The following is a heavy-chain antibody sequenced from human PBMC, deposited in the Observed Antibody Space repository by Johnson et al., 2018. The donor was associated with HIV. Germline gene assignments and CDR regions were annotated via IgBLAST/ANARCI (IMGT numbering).Heavy chain of an antibody. CDR2: VSYDGSER. J-gene: IGHJ3*02. V-gene: IGHV3-30*14. CDR1: GFSFSSYA. Sequence: QVQLVESGGGVVQPGRSLRLSCAASGFSFSSYAMHWVRQAPGKGLEWVAVVSYDGSERYYADSVKGRFTISRDNSKNTLYLQMNSLRAEDTAVYYCARGSYYDSSGDAFDIWGQGTMVTVSS. CDR3: ARGSYYDSSGDAFDI. D-gene: IGHD3-22*01.